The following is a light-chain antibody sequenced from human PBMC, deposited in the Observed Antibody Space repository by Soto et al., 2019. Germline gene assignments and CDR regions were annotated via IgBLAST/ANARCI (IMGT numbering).Light chain of an antibody. J-gene: IGKJ1*01. V-gene: IGKV3-20*01. CDR2: GAS. Sequence: EIVLTRSPGTLSLSPGERATLSCRASQSVSSSYLAWYQQKPGQAPRLLNYGASSRATGIPDRFSGSGSGTVFTLTINILEPDDFAVYYCHQYGNSPQTFGQGTKVDIK. CDR1: QSVSSSY. CDR3: HQYGNSPQT.